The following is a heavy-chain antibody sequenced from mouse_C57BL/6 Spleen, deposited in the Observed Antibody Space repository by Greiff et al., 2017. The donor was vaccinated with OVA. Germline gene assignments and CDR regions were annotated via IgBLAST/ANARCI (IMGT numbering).Heavy chain of an antibody. CDR2: ISSGSSTI. CDR3: AKRKAYGSFAY. V-gene: IGHV5-17*01. CDR1: GFTFSDYG. J-gene: IGHJ3*01. D-gene: IGHD1-1*01. Sequence: EVQRVESGGGLVKPGGSLKLSCAASGFTFSDYGMHWVRQAPEKGLEWVAYISSGSSTIYYADTVKGRFTISRDNAKNTLFLQMTSLRSEDTAMYYCAKRKAYGSFAYWGQGTLVTVSA.